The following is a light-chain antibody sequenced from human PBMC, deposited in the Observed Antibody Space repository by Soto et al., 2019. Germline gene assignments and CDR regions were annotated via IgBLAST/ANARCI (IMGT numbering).Light chain of an antibody. J-gene: IGKJ5*01. CDR1: QSVSSY. V-gene: IGKV3-11*01. CDR3: QQRSNWST. Sequence: EIVLTQSPATLSLSPGERATLSCRASQSVSSYLAWYQQKPGQAPRLLIYEASNRSTGIPARFSGSGSGTDFTLTISGLEPEDSAVYYCQQRSNWSTFGQGTRLEIK. CDR2: EAS.